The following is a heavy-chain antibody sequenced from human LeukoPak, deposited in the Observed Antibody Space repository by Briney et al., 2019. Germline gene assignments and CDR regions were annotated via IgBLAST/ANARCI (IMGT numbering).Heavy chain of an antibody. Sequence: SETLSPTCTVSGGSILGSTYYWAWIRQPPGKGLEWIGSIYYSGSTYYNPSLKSRVTISVDTSKNQFSLKLSSVTAADTAVYYCSRHSSTTSTLNQWGQGTLVTVSS. CDR1: GGSILGSTYY. V-gene: IGHV4-39*01. CDR2: IYYSGST. J-gene: IGHJ4*02. D-gene: IGHD2/OR15-2a*01. CDR3: SRHSSTTSTLNQ.